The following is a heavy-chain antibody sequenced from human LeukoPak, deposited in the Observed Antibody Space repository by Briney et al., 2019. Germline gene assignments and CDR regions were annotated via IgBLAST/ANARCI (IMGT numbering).Heavy chain of an antibody. CDR3: ASRVAIAARFRYYYMDV. D-gene: IGHD6-6*01. CDR2: TYYRSKWYN. CDR1: GDSVSSNSAA. V-gene: IGHV6-1*03. Sequence: SQTLSLTCAISGDSVSSNSAAWNWIRQSPSRGLEWLGRTYYRSKWYNDYAVSVKSWITINPDTSKNQFSLQLNSVTPEDTAVYYCASRVAIAARFRYYYMDVWGKGTTVTVSS. J-gene: IGHJ6*03.